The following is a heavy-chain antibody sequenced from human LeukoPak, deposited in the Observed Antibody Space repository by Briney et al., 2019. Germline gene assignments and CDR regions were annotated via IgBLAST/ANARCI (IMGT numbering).Heavy chain of an antibody. J-gene: IGHJ4*02. Sequence: GGSLRLSCSVSGLTFSEYWMRWVRQAPGKGLEWVAVIWYDGSKQEYAESVKGRFTISRDDSKNTLYLQMNSLRAEDTAVYYCAREASGYYRDFWGQGTLVTVSS. CDR2: IWYDGSKQ. CDR3: AREASGYYRDF. CDR1: GLTFSEYW. D-gene: IGHD3-3*01. V-gene: IGHV3-33*07.